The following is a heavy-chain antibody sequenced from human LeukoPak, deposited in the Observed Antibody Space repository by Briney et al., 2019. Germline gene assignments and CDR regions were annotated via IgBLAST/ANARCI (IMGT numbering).Heavy chain of an antibody. J-gene: IGHJ3*02. Sequence: GGSLRLSCVASGLTFDDYAMHWVRQTPGKGLEWVLGIIWNSNSMHYADSVKGRFTVSRDNAKNSLYLQMNSLRAEDTAVYYCARVYLGAFDIWGQGTMVTVSS. D-gene: IGHD2-2*01. CDR2: IIWNSNSM. CDR1: GLTFDDYA. V-gene: IGHV3-9*01. CDR3: ARVYLGAFDI.